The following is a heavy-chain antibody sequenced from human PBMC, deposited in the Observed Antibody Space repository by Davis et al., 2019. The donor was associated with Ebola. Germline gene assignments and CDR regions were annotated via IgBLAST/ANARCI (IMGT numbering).Heavy chain of an antibody. Sequence: SLKISCAASGFTFSSYGMHWVRQAPGKGLEWVAVIWYDGSNKYYADSVKGRFTISRDNSKNTLYLQMNSLRAEDTAVYYCARPIDYGGNAPSDWGQGTLVTVSS. V-gene: IGHV3-30*19. J-gene: IGHJ4*02. CDR2: IWYDGSNK. D-gene: IGHD4-23*01. CDR3: ARPIDYGGNAPSD. CDR1: GFTFSSYG.